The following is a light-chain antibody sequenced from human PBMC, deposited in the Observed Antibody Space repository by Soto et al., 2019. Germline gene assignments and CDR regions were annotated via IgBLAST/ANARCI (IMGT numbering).Light chain of an antibody. CDR2: NAS. J-gene: IGKJ1*01. Sequence: DIEMTQSPSTLSGSVGDRVTITCRASQTISSWLAWYQQKPGQAPKLLIYNASTLKSGVPARFSGSGSGTEFTLTISSLQPDDFATYSCQHYNSYSEAFGQGTKVELK. CDR1: QTISSW. CDR3: QHYNSYSEA. V-gene: IGKV1-5*03.